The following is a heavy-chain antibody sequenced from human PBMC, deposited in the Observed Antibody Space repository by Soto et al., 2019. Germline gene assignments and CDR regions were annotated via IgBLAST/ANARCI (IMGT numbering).Heavy chain of an antibody. J-gene: IGHJ4*02. CDR2: ISYDGSNK. CDR1: GFTFSSYG. CDR3: AKDIRRYYDFWSGYSDFDY. V-gene: IGHV3-30*18. Sequence: QVQLVESGGGVVQPGRSLRLSCAASGFTFSSYGMHWVRQAPGEGLEWVAVISYDGSNKYYADSVKGRFTISRDNSKNTLYLQMNSLRAEDTAVYYCAKDIRRYYDFWSGYSDFDYWGQGTLVTVSS. D-gene: IGHD3-3*01.